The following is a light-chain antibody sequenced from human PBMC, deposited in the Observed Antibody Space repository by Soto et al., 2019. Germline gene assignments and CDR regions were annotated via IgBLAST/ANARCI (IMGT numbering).Light chain of an antibody. Sequence: DIHLTQSPSSLSASVGDRVTITCRASQAITNNLAWYQQKPGNPPRLLIYEESTLHSGVPSRFSGRKVGTQFILTIDSLQPEDFATYYCQQLNGSPWTFGQGTKVDIK. CDR1: QAITNN. CDR3: QQLNGSPWT. J-gene: IGKJ1*01. V-gene: IGKV1-9*01. CDR2: EES.